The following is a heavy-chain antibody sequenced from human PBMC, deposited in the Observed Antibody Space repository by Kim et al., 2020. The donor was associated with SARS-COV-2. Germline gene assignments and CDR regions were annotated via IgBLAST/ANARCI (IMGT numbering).Heavy chain of an antibody. D-gene: IGHD4-17*01. J-gene: IGHJ4*02. CDR3: ARGGGVTTASHDY. Sequence: ASVKVSCKASGYTFTSYAMHWVRQAPGQRLEWMGWINAGNGNTKYSQKFQGRVTITRDTSASTAYMELSSLRSEETAVYYCARGGGVTTASHDYWGQGTLVTVSS. CDR1: GYTFTSYA. CDR2: INAGNGNT. V-gene: IGHV1-3*01.